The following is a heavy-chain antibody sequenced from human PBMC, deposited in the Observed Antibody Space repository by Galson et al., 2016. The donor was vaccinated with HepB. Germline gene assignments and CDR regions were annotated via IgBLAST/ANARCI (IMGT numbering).Heavy chain of an antibody. CDR3: ARQYRGGPSDS. CDR1: GFSFSRYT. D-gene: IGHD5-12*01. J-gene: IGHJ4*02. CDR2: TSITGNTI. V-gene: IGHV3-48*02. Sequence: SLRLSCAASGFSFSRYTINWVRQAPGKGLEWISYTSITGNTIYYADSVKGRFTISRDNAKNSLYLLMNSLRDEDTAVYYCARQYRGGPSDSWGQGTLVIVSS.